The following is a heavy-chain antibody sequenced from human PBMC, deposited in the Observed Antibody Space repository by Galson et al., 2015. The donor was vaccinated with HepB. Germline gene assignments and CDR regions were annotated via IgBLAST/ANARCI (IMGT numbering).Heavy chain of an antibody. Sequence: SVKVSCKVSGYTLTELSMHWVRQAPGKGLEWMGGFDPEDGETIYAQKFQGRVTMTEDTSTDTAYMELSSLRSEDTAVYYCATAQDYGGNLYYFDYWGQRTLVTVSS. CDR2: FDPEDGET. CDR3: ATAQDYGGNLYYFDY. CDR1: GYTLTELS. J-gene: IGHJ4*02. D-gene: IGHD4-23*01. V-gene: IGHV1-24*01.